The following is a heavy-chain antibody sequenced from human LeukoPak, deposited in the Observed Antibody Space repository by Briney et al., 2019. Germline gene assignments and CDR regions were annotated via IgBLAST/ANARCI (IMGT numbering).Heavy chain of an antibody. CDR3: ARDQSSYYDFWSGYSAENWFDP. J-gene: IGHJ5*02. V-gene: IGHV3-21*01. CDR2: IGGSSVYI. Sequence: PGGSLRLSCAASGFTFSSYSMNWVRQAPGKGLEWVSSIGGSSVYIYYANSVKGRFTISRDNAKNSLYLQMNSLRAEDTAVYYCARDQSSYYDFWSGYSAENWFDPWGQGTLVTVSS. CDR1: GFTFSSYS. D-gene: IGHD3-3*01.